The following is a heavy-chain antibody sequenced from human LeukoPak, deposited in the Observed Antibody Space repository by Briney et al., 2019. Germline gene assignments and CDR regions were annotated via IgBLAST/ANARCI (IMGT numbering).Heavy chain of an antibody. D-gene: IGHD6-19*01. V-gene: IGHV4-39*01. CDR3: ARPLPGIAVADDAFDI. J-gene: IGHJ3*02. CDR1: GGSISSSSYY. CDR2: IDYSGST. Sequence: KPSETLSLTYTVSGGSISSSSYYWGWIRQPSGKALEWIGSIDYSGSTYYNPSLKSRVTISVDTSKNQFSLKLSSVTAADTAVYYCARPLPGIAVADDAFDIWGQGTMVTVSS.